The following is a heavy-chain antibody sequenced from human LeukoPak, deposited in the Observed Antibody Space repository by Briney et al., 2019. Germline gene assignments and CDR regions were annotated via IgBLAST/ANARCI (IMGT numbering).Heavy chain of an antibody. CDR3: ARDRGVGGPFDY. Sequence: GGSLRLSGAASGFTFSSNYRGGFAQAPGKGLGWCPVIYSGGSTFYADSVQGRFTISRDNSKNTLYLQMNSLRAEDTAMYYCARDRGVGGPFDYWGQGTLVTVSS. V-gene: IGHV3-66*01. CDR1: GFTFSSNY. D-gene: IGHD3-10*01. J-gene: IGHJ4*02. CDR2: IYSGGST.